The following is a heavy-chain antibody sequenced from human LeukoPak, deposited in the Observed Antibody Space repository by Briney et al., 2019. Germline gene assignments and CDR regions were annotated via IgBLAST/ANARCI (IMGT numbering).Heavy chain of an antibody. V-gene: IGHV3-21*01. CDR2: ISSSSSYI. CDR1: GYTLTELS. Sequence: SCKVSGYTLTELSMNWVRQAPGKGLEWVSSISSSSSYIYYADSVKGRFTISRDNSKNTLYLQMNSLRAEDTAVYYCAKPQYRAEYFQHWGQGTLVTVSS. CDR3: AKPQYRAEYFQH. D-gene: IGHD2-2*02. J-gene: IGHJ1*01.